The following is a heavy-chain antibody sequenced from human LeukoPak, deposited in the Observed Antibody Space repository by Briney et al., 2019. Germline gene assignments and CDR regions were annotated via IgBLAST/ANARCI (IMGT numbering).Heavy chain of an antibody. D-gene: IGHD4-11*01. CDR3: ARNMTTIRGGGFDI. CDR1: GYSINSAYY. V-gene: IGHV4-38-2*01. J-gene: IGHJ3*02. Sequence: SETLSPTCAVSGYSINSAYYWGWIRQPPGKGLEWIGSIYHSGSTYYNPSLKSRVSISVDTSKNQFSLKLNSVTAADTAVYYCARNMTTIRGGGFDIWGQGTMVTVSS. CDR2: IYHSGST.